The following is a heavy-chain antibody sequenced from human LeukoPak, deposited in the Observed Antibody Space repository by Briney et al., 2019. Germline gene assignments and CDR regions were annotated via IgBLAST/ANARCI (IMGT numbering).Heavy chain of an antibody. CDR1: GGSISSYY. Sequence: SETLSLTCTVSGGSISSYYGSWIRQPPGKGLEGIGYIYYSGSTNYNPSLKSRVTISVDTSKNQFSLKLSSVTAADTAVSYCARDIYGSGSLFDYWGQGTLVTVSS. V-gene: IGHV4-59*01. J-gene: IGHJ4*02. CDR3: ARDIYGSGSLFDY. CDR2: IYYSGST. D-gene: IGHD3-10*01.